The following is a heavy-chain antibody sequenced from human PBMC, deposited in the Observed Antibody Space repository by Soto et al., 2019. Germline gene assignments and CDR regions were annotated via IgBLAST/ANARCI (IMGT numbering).Heavy chain of an antibody. D-gene: IGHD2-8*02. Sequence: QVQLQQWGAGLLKPSETLSLTCAVYGGSFSGYYWTWIRQPPGTGLEWIGESNHSGSTNYNPSLKSRVTISVDTSKNQFSPKLTSVTAADTAVYYCARDKITGLFDYWGQGTLVTVSS. V-gene: IGHV4-34*01. CDR3: ARDKITGLFDY. CDR1: GGSFSGYY. CDR2: SNHSGST. J-gene: IGHJ4*02.